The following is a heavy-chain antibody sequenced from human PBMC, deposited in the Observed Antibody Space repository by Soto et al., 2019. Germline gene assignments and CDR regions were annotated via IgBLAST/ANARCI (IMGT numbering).Heavy chain of an antibody. D-gene: IGHD1-7*01. CDR2: IYHSGST. V-gene: IGHV4-4*02. Sequence: QVQLQESGPGLVKPSGTLSLTCAVSGGSISSSNWWSWVRQPPGKGLEWIGEIYHSGSTNYNPSLKSRVTISVDKSKNQFSLKLSAVTAADTAVYYCASGFGTGTTARNNWFDPWGQGTLVTVSS. J-gene: IGHJ5*02. CDR3: ASGFGTGTTARNNWFDP. CDR1: GGSISSSNW.